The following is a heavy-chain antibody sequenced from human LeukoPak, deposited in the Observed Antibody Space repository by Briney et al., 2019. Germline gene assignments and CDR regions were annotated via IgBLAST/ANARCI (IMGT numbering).Heavy chain of an antibody. CDR2: FDPEDGET. Sequence: ASVKVSCKVSGYTLTELSMHWVRQAPGKGLEWMGGFDPEDGETIYAQKFQGRVTMTRNTSISTAYMELSSLRSEDTAVYYCARGRDSSSWYGFDYWGQGTLVTVSS. J-gene: IGHJ4*02. D-gene: IGHD6-13*01. V-gene: IGHV1-24*01. CDR1: GYTLTELS. CDR3: ARGRDSSSWYGFDY.